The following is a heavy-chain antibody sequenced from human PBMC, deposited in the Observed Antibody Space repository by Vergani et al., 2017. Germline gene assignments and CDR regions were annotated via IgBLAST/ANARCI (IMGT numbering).Heavy chain of an antibody. CDR2: ISSSSSTI. Sequence: EVQLVESGGGLVKPGGSLRLSCAASGFTFSSYSMNWVRQAPGKGLEWVSSISSSSSTIYYADSVKGRFTISRDNAKNSLYLQMNSLRAEDTALYYCAKGVGATENDAFDIWGQGTMVTVSS. D-gene: IGHD1-26*01. V-gene: IGHV3-21*04. J-gene: IGHJ3*02. CDR1: GFTFSSYS. CDR3: AKGVGATENDAFDI.